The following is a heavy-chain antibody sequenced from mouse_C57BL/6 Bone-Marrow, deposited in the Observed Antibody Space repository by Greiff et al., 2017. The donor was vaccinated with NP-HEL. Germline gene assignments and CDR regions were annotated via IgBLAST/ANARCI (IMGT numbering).Heavy chain of an antibody. CDR1: GYTFTSYW. CDR2: IYPGSGST. J-gene: IGHJ3*01. D-gene: IGHD1-3*01. CDR3: ATYKTRFAY. Sequence: QVHVKQSGAELVKPGASVKMSCKASGYTFTSYWITWVKQRPGQGLEWIGDIYPGSGSTNYNEKFKSKATLTVDTSSSTAYMQLSSLTSEDSAVYYCATYKTRFAYWGQGTLVTVSA. V-gene: IGHV1-55*01.